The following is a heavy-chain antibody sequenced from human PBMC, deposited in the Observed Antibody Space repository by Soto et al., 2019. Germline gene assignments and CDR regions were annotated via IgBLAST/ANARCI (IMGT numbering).Heavy chain of an antibody. D-gene: IGHD2-8*02. CDR3: ARDCCTGNHYAH. CDR1: GFTVSHSY. CDR2: IYAGGST. J-gene: IGHJ4*02. V-gene: IGHV3-53*01. Sequence: GGSLRLSCAASGFTVSHSYMSWVRQAPGRGLEWVSVIYAGGSTYYADSVRGRFTISRDTSEDTIYLQMNSLRSEDTGIYYCARDCCTGNHYAHWGQGTLVTVSS.